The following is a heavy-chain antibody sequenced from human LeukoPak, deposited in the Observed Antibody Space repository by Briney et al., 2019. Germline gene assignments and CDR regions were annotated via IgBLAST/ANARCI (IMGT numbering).Heavy chain of an antibody. CDR3: ARAHEDIVVVPAALRPYYYYYYMDV. D-gene: IGHD2-2*01. Sequence: GGSLRLSCAASKFTFTSYWMSWVGQAPGKGLEGVANIKQDGREKYYVDSVKGRFTISRDNAKNSLSLQMNSLRAEDTAVYYCARAHEDIVVVPAALRPYYYYYYMDVWGKGTTVTVSS. V-gene: IGHV3-7*01. J-gene: IGHJ6*03. CDR2: IKQDGREK. CDR1: KFTFTSYW.